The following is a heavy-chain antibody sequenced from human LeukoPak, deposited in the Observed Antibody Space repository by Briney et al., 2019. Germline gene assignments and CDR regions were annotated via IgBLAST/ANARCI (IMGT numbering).Heavy chain of an antibody. Sequence: SETLSLTCTVSGDSLSGYYWSWIRQPPGKGLEWIGYVYHTGHTHYSPSLKSRVTVSLDTSRNQVSLILSSVTAADTAVYYCARHRFGHLFDYWGQGTRVCVSS. V-gene: IGHV4-59*01. J-gene: IGHJ4*02. D-gene: IGHD3-16*01. CDR3: ARHRFGHLFDY. CDR1: GDSLSGYY. CDR2: VYHTGHT.